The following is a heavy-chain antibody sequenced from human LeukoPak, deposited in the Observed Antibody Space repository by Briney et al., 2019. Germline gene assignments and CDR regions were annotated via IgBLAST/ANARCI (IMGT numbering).Heavy chain of an antibody. D-gene: IGHD3-3*01. CDR3: AGIPVFGVVLHQEPV. CDR1: GGTFSSYA. V-gene: IGHV1-69*06. Sequence: SVKVSCKASGGTFSSYAISWVRQAPGQGLEWMGGIIPIFDTANYAQKFQGRLTITADKSTNTVYMELSSLRFDDTAVYFCAGIPVFGVVLHQEPVWGKGTTVTVSS. J-gene: IGHJ6*03. CDR2: IIPIFDTA.